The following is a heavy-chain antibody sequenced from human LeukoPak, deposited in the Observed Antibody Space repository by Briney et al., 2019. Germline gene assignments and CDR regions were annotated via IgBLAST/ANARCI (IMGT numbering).Heavy chain of an antibody. V-gene: IGHV3-30*02. D-gene: IGHD3-22*01. CDR3: AKDRYYDSSGFSKPPNAFDI. Sequence: GGSLRLSCAASGLTFSDHYMAWVRQAPGKGLQWLAFIQSDGNNKYYADSVKGRFTISRDNSKNTLFLQMNSLRAEDTAVYYCAKDRYYDSSGFSKPPNAFDIWGQGTMVTVSS. CDR2: IQSDGNNK. CDR1: GLTFSDHY. J-gene: IGHJ3*02.